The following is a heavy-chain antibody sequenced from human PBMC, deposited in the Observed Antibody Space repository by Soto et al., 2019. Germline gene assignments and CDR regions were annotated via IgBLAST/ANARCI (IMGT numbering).Heavy chain of an antibody. V-gene: IGHV5-51*01. D-gene: IGHD3-10*01. Sequence: AGESLKISCQASGYTFIYFWVAWVRQVPGKGLEWMGVIYPGASDIRYSPSFEGHVTISADKSTNTAYLQWSSLEAADTAIYYCARQGTSRGSDYAAFEFWGPGTLVTVSS. CDR3: ARQGTSRGSDYAAFEF. J-gene: IGHJ4*02. CDR2: IYPGASDI. CDR1: GYTFIYFW.